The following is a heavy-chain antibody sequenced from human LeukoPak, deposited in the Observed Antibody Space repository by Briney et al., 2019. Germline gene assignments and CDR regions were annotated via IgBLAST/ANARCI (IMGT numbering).Heavy chain of an antibody. CDR3: ARDETVTTRYYYYYYMDV. CDR1: GFTFSSYW. Sequence: GGSLRLSCAASGFTFSSYWMSWVRQAPGKGLEWVANIKQDGSEKYYVDSVKGRLTISRDNAKNSLYLQMNSLRAEDTAVYYCARDETVTTRYYYYYYMDVWGKGTTVTVSS. J-gene: IGHJ6*03. V-gene: IGHV3-7*01. D-gene: IGHD4-17*01. CDR2: IKQDGSEK.